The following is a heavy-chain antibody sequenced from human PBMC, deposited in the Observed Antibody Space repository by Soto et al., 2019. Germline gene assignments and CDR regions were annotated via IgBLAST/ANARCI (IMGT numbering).Heavy chain of an antibody. CDR3: ARVRCRSTSRGSYYYGMDV. CDR2: IYYSGST. V-gene: IGHV4-59*01. Sequence: QVQLQESGPGLVKPSETLSLTCTVSGGSISSYYWSWIRQPPGKGLEWIGYIYYSGSTNYNPSLKSPVTISVDTAKNRFSLKLSSVTAADTAVYYCARVRCRSTSRGSYYYGMDVWGQGTTVTVSS. CDR1: GGSISSYY. D-gene: IGHD2-2*01. J-gene: IGHJ6*02.